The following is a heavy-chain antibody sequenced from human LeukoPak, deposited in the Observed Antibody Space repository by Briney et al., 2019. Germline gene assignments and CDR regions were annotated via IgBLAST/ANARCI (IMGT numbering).Heavy chain of an antibody. CDR2: IIPIFGTA. D-gene: IGHD4-17*01. CDR3: ARAGAVTTIFFDV. V-gene: IGHV1-69*13. Sequence: SVKVSCKASGGTFSSYAISWVRQAPGQGLEWMGGIIPIFGTANYAQKFQGRVTITADESTSTAYMELRNLRSDDTAVYYCARAGAVTTIFFDVWGQGTLVTVSP. J-gene: IGHJ4*02. CDR1: GGTFSSYA.